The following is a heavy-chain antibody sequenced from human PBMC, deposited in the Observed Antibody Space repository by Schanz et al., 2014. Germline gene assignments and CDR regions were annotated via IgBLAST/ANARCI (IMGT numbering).Heavy chain of an antibody. CDR3: TKGRTFGR. J-gene: IGHJ4*02. V-gene: IGHV1-8*01. CDR2: MNSKTGNT. CDR1: GGTFSSST. D-gene: IGHD3-16*01. Sequence: QVQLVQSGAEVKKPGSSVKVSCKASGGTFSSSTLTWVRQATGQGLEWMGWMNSKTGNTGYAQRFQGRVTMTRNTSITTAYLELSSLRSEDTAVYYCTKGRTFGRWGQGTLVTVSS.